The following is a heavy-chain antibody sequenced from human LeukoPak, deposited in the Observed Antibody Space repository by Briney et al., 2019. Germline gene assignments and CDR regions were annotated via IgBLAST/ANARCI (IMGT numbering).Heavy chain of an antibody. CDR3: ASAYYDSSGYGYYYGMDV. CDR1: GFTFSSYA. Sequence: GGSLRLSCAASGFTFSSYAMHWVRQAPGKGLEWVAVISYDGSNKYYADSVKGRFTISRDNSKNTLYLQMNSLRAEDTAVYYCASAYYDSSGYGYYYGMDVWGQGTTVTVSS. J-gene: IGHJ6*02. D-gene: IGHD3-22*01. V-gene: IGHV3-30*04. CDR2: ISYDGSNK.